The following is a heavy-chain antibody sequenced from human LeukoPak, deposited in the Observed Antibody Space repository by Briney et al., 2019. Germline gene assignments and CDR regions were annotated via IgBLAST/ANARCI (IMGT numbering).Heavy chain of an antibody. CDR1: GFAFSSYW. Sequence: PGGSLRLSCAASGFAFSSYWMHWVRQAPGKGLVWVSRINSDGSSTSYADSVKGRFTISRENAKNTLYLQMNSLRADDTAVYYCAKEAWGSAADAFDIWGQGTMVTVSS. V-gene: IGHV3-74*01. J-gene: IGHJ3*02. CDR2: INSDGSST. CDR3: AKEAWGSAADAFDI. D-gene: IGHD3-16*01.